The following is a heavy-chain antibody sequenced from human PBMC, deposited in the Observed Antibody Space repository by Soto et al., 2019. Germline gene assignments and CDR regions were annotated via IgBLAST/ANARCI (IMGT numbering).Heavy chain of an antibody. J-gene: IGHJ4*02. CDR1: AGTFSSYT. D-gene: IGHD5-12*01. V-gene: IGHV1-69*02. Sequence: QVQLVQSGAEVKKPGSSVKVSCKASAGTFSSYTISWVRQAPGQGLEGMGRIIPILGIANYAQKLQGRVTVTADRHPSTGYMELSSLQSEDTAVYCCAGWASHDYWGQGGLVTVSS. CDR3: AGWASHDY. CDR2: IIPILGIA.